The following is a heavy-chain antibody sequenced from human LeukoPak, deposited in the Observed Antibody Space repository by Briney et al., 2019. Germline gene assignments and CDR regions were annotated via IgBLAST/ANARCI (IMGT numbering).Heavy chain of an antibody. CDR3: AHSKGYCSSTSCPGDFDY. D-gene: IGHD2-2*01. CDR2: IYWNDDK. J-gene: IGHJ4*02. CDR1: GFSLSTSGVG. V-gene: IGHV2-5*01. Sequence: SGPTLVNPTQTLTLTCTFSGFSLSTSGVGVGWIRQPPGKALEWLALIYWNDDKRYSPSLKSRLTITKDTSKNQVVLTMTYMDPVDTATYYCAHSKGYCSSTSCPGDFDYWGQGTLVTVSS.